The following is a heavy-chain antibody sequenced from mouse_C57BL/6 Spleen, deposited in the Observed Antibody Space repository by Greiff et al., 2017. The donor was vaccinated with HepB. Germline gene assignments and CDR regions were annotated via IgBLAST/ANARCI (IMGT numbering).Heavy chain of an antibody. CDR3: ARGNYYGSSYDY. V-gene: IGHV1-69*01. D-gene: IGHD1-1*01. J-gene: IGHJ2*01. Sequence: QVQLQQPGAELVMPGASVKLSCKASGYTFTSYWMHWVKQRPGQGLEWIGEIDPSDSYTNYNQKFKGKSTLTVDKSSSTAYMQLSSLTSEDAAVDYCARGNYYGSSYDYWGQGTTLTVSS. CDR1: GYTFTSYW. CDR2: IDPSDSYT.